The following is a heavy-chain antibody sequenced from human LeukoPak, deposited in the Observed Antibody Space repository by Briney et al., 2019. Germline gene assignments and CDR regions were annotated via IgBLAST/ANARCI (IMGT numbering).Heavy chain of an antibody. Sequence: SETLSLTCVVSGVSVSGYYWGWIRQPPGRGLEWIGYVYYSGSTNYNPSFKSRITISVDTSRNQFSLQLSSVTAADTAVYYCARIHRYCSGGACYVLDNWGQGALVAVSS. CDR1: GVSVSGYY. CDR3: ARIHRYCSGGACYVLDN. CDR2: VYYSGST. V-gene: IGHV4-59*02. D-gene: IGHD2-15*01. J-gene: IGHJ4*02.